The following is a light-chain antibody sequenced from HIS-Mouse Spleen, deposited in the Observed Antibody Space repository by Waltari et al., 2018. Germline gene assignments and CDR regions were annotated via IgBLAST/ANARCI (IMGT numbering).Light chain of an antibody. CDR1: QSLLHRDGKTY. V-gene: IGKV2-29*03. J-gene: IGKJ2*01. Sequence: DIVMTQTPLSLSVTPGQPASISCKSSQSLLHRDGKTYLYWSLQKPGQSPQLLIYEVASRVSGVPDRFSGSGSGADFTLKISRVEAEDVGVYYCMQGIHLPPHTFGQGTKLEIK. CDR2: EVA. CDR3: MQGIHLPPHT.